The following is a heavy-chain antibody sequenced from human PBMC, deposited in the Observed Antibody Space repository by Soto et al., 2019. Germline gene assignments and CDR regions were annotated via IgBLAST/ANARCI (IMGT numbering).Heavy chain of an antibody. CDR1: GGSISSYY. Sequence: SETLSLTCTVSGGSISSYYWSWIRQPPGKGLEWIGYIYYSGSTNYNPSLKSRVTISVDTSKNQFSLKLSSVTAADTAVYYCARDRARDSSSSGPYGMDVWGQGTTVTVSS. CDR2: IYYSGST. CDR3: ARDRARDSSSSGPYGMDV. J-gene: IGHJ6*02. D-gene: IGHD6-6*01. V-gene: IGHV4-59*01.